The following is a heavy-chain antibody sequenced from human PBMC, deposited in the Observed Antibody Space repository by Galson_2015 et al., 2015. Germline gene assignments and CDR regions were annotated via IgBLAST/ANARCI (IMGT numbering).Heavy chain of an antibody. D-gene: IGHD2-2*01. CDR1: GFTFSSHW. CDR3: AREDCSSTSCYFYYYYYMDV. CDR2: IKQDGSEK. J-gene: IGHJ6*03. Sequence: SLRLSCAASGFTFSSHWMSWVRQAPGKGLEWVANIKQDGSEKYYVDSVKGRFTISRDNANNSLYLQMNSLRAEDTAVYYCAREDCSSTSCYFYYYYYMDVWGKGTTVTVSS. V-gene: IGHV3-7*01.